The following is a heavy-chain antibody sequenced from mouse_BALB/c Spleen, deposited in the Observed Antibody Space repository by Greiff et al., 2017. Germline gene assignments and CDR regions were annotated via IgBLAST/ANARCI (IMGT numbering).Heavy chain of an antibody. V-gene: IGHV1S81*02. J-gene: IGHJ4*01. CDR1: GYTFTSYW. CDR3: ARGDYYAMDY. CDR2: INPSNGRT. Sequence: QVQLQQSGAELVKPGASVKLSCKASGYTFTSYWMHWVKQRPGQGLEWIGEINPSNGRTNYNEKFKSKATLTVDKSSSTAYMQLSSLTSEDSAVYYCARGDYYAMDYWGQGTSVTVSS.